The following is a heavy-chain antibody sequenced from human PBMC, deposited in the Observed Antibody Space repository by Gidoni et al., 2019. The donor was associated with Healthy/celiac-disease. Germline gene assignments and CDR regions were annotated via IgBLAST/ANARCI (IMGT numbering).Heavy chain of an antibody. CDR3: TTDSKPVYDFWSGPYNWFDP. V-gene: IGHV3-15*01. CDR1: GFTFSNAW. CDR2: IKSKTDGGTT. Sequence: EVQLVESGGGLVKPGGSLRLSCAASGFTFSNAWMSWVRQAPGKGLEWVGRIKSKTDGGTTDYAAPVKGRFTISRDDSKNTLYLQMNSLKTEDTAVYYCTTDSKPVYDFWSGPYNWFDPWGQGTLVTVSS. J-gene: IGHJ5*02. D-gene: IGHD3-3*01.